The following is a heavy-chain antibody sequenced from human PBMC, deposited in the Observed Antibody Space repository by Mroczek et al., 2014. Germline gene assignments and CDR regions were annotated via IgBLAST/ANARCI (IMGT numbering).Heavy chain of an antibody. V-gene: IGHV4-31*03. CDR1: GGSISSGGYY. J-gene: IGHJ6*02. CDR3: ARDQEAEYGGNSQSVFSCGMDV. D-gene: IGHD4-23*01. Sequence: QVQLQESGPGLVKPSQTLSLTCTVSGGSISSGGYYWSWIRQHPGKGLEWIGYIYYSGSTYYNPSLKSRVTISVDTSKNQFSLKLSSVTAADTAVYYCARDQEAEYGGNSQSVFSCGMDVWGQGTTVTVS. CDR2: IYYSGST.